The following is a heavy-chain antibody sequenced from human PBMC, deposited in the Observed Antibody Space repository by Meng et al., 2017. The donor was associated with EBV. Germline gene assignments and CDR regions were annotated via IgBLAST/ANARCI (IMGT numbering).Heavy chain of an antibody. Sequence: QIPLKESGPTLVNPTQTLTLTCTFPGFSLSTRGVGVGWIRQPPGKALEWLALIYWDDDKRYSPSLKSRLTITKDTSKNQVVLTMTNMDPVDAATYYCAHIIAARPFDYWGQGTLVTVSS. CDR2: IYWDDDK. J-gene: IGHJ4*02. CDR1: GFSLSTRGVG. CDR3: AHIIAARPFDY. D-gene: IGHD6-6*01. V-gene: IGHV2-5*02.